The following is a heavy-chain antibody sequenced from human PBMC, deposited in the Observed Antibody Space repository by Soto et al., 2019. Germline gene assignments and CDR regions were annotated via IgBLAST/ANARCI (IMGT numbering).Heavy chain of an antibody. CDR2: IYFSGST. CDR1: GGSISSGNFY. Sequence: VQLQESGPGLVRPSETLSLTCTVSGGSISSGNFYWSWIRQPPGKGLEWIGYIYFSGSTSYSPSLKSRLTISLNTSTNQFSLKLTSVTAADTSVSFCAHDSHGGNTYFDLWGQGVLVTVSS. CDR3: AHDSHGGNTYFDL. D-gene: IGHD1-26*01. V-gene: IGHV4-30-4*01. J-gene: IGHJ4*02.